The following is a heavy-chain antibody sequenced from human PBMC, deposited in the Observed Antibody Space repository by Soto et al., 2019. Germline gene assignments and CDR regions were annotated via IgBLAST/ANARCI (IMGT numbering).Heavy chain of an antibody. CDR3: AKTMGDCSGVSCYGAYSMDV. CDR1: GFSFNTYA. CDR2: VSASGGST. J-gene: IGHJ6*02. Sequence: EVQLLESGGGLVQPGGSLRLSCAASGFSFNTYAMSWVRQARGKGPEWVSTVSASGGSTYSADSVKGRFTISRDNSKNTVHLQMNSLRAEDTAVYYCAKTMGDCSGVSCYGAYSMDVWGQGITVTVSS. V-gene: IGHV3-23*01. D-gene: IGHD2-15*01.